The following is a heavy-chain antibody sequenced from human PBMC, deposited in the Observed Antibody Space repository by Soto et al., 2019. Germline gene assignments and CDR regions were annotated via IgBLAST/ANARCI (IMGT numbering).Heavy chain of an antibody. J-gene: IGHJ5*02. D-gene: IGHD3-10*01. CDR3: SHRRVHPGMWFDP. Sequence: QITLKESGPTLVKPTQTLTLTCTFSGFSPTTGGLGVAWLRQPPGMALEWLADIYWNGEKNYSPSLKNRATITRDTSKNQVVLTVTNMDPVDTGTYYCSHRRVHPGMWFDPWGQGILVTVSS. V-gene: IGHV2-5*01. CDR1: GFSPTTGGLG. CDR2: IYWNGEK.